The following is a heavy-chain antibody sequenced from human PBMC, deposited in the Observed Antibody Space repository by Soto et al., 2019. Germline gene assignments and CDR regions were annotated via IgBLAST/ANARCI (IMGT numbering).Heavy chain of an antibody. J-gene: IGHJ6*02. CDR1: GYTFTGYY. CDR2: INPNSGGT. D-gene: IGHD2-2*01. V-gene: IGHV1-2*02. CDR3: ARAYCSSTSCHFFSYYYGLDV. Sequence: ASVKVSCKASGYTFTGYYMHWVRQAPGQGLEWMGWINPNSGGTNYAQKFQGRVTMTRDTSISTAYMELSRLRSDDTAVYYCARAYCSSTSCHFFSYYYGLDVWGQGTTVTVSS.